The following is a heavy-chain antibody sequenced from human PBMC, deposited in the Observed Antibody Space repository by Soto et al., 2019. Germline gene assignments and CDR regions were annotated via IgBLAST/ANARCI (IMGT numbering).Heavy chain of an antibody. V-gene: IGHV4-59*01. Sequence: PSETLSLTCTVSGGSISSYYWSWIRQPPGKGLEWIGYIYYSGSTNYNPSLKSRVTISVDTSKNQFSLKLSSVTAADTAVYYCARDSTAYYDFWSGQWDAFDIWGQGTMVTVSS. CDR2: IYYSGST. J-gene: IGHJ3*02. CDR1: GGSISSYY. D-gene: IGHD3-3*01. CDR3: ARDSTAYYDFWSGQWDAFDI.